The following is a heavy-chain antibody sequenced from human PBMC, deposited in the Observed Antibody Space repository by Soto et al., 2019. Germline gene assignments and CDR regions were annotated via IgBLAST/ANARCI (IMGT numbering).Heavy chain of an antibody. Sequence: GGSLRLSCAASGFSFSTYGVTWVRQAPGKGLGWVCGVSGGSGVTHYTDSVKGRFTISGDDSKNTVYLQMHSLRGEDTAVYYCTRWNGYGDLWGQGTLVTVSS. CDR2: VSGGSGVT. CDR1: GFSFSTYG. J-gene: IGHJ5*02. CDR3: TRWNGYGDL. V-gene: IGHV3-23*01. D-gene: IGHD1-1*01.